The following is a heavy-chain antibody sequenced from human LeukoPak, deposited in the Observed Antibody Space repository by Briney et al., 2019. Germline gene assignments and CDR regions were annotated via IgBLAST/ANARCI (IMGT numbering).Heavy chain of an antibody. V-gene: IGHV3-74*01. D-gene: IGHD6-6*01. CDR2: INTDGSST. CDR3: ARVVKSIAASDVRSAFDI. Sequence: PGGSLRLSCAASGFTFSSYWMHWVRQAPGKGLVWVSRINTDGSSTSYADSVKGRFTISRDNAKNTLYLQMNSLRAEDTALYHCARVVKSIAASDVRSAFDIWGQGTMVTVSS. CDR1: GFTFSSYW. J-gene: IGHJ3*02.